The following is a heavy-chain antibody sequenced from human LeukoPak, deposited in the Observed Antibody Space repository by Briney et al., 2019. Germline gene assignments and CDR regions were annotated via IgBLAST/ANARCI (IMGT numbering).Heavy chain of an antibody. CDR2: ISGSGGST. D-gene: IGHD3-22*01. Sequence: GGSLRLSCAASGFTFSSYAMSWVRQAPGKGLEWVSAISGSGGSTYYADSVKGRFTISRDNSKNTLYLQMNSLRAEDTAVYYCARAQVGYGTSGHYFHYFDYWGQGTLVTISS. J-gene: IGHJ4*02. CDR1: GFTFSSYA. V-gene: IGHV3-23*01. CDR3: ARAQVGYGTSGHYFHYFDY.